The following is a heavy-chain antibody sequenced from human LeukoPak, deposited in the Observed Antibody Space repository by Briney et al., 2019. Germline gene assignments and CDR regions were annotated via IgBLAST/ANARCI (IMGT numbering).Heavy chain of an antibody. CDR2: ISSNGGST. V-gene: IGHV3-64*01. CDR3: ARGPYGGNRFDP. D-gene: IGHD4-23*01. J-gene: IGHJ5*02. CDR1: GFTFRSYA. Sequence: GGSLRLSCATSGFTFRSYAMIWVRQAPGKGLEYVSAISSNGGSTYYANSVKGRFTISRDNSKNTLYLQMGSLRAEDMAVYYCARGPYGGNRFDPWGQGTLVTVSS.